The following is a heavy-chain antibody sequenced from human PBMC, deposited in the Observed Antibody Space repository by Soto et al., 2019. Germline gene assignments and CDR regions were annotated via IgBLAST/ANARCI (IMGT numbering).Heavy chain of an antibody. D-gene: IGHD6-13*01. CDR3: ARSNSSSWDYYYYYGMDV. Sequence: ASVKVSWKASGGTFSSYAISWVRQAPGQGLEWMGGIIPIFGTANYAQKFQGRVTITADESTSTAYMELSSLRSEDTAVYYCARSNSSSWDYYYYYGMDVWGQGTTVTVSS. CDR1: GGTFSSYA. J-gene: IGHJ6*02. V-gene: IGHV1-69*13. CDR2: IIPIFGTA.